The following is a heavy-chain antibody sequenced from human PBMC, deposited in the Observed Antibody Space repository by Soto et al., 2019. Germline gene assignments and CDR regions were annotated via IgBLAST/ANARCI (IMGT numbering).Heavy chain of an antibody. D-gene: IGHD2-21*02. J-gene: IGHJ4*02. CDR1: GFSFSDYG. CDR3: AKAFNTGDYYFAS. CDR2: ISYDGRNK. Sequence: QVQLVESGGGVVQPGGSLRLYCAASGFSFSDYGMHWVRQAPGKGLEWVAVISYDGRNKFYADSVTGRFTISRDSSKNTVDLQMSSLRREDTAVYYCAKAFNTGDYYFASWGQGTLVTVSS. V-gene: IGHV3-30*18.